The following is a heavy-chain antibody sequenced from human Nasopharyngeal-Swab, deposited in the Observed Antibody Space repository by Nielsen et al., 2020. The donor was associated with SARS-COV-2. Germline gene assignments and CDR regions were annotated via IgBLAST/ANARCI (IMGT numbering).Heavy chain of an antibody. CDR1: GGSISSYL. CDR3: AASAYFYYCMDV. J-gene: IGHJ6*03. V-gene: IGHV4-59*01. Sequence: SETLSLTCTVSGGSISSYLWSWIRQSPGKGLEWIGYMYHSGSTNYNPSLERRVSISVDTSKNQVSLKLRSVTAADTAVYYCAASAYFYYCMDVWGKGTTVTVSS. CDR2: MYHSGST.